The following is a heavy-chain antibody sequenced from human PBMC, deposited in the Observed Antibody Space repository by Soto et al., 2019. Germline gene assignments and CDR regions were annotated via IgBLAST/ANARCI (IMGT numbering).Heavy chain of an antibody. CDR2: IIPIFGTA. CDR1: GGTFSSYA. CDR3: ASHGIAAAGWVYFDY. J-gene: IGHJ4*02. Sequence: VKVSCKASGGTFSSYAISWVRQAPGQGLEWMGGIIPIFGTANYAQKFQGRVTITADESTSTAYMELSSLRSEDTAVYYCASHGIAAAGWVYFDYWGQGTLVTVSS. D-gene: IGHD6-13*01. V-gene: IGHV1-69*01.